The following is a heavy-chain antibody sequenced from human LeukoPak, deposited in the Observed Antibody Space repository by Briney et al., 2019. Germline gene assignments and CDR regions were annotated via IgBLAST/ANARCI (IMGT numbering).Heavy chain of an antibody. CDR3: ARPLYYYDSSGYEAFDI. CDR1: GGSISSSSYY. J-gene: IGHJ3*02. V-gene: IGHV4-39*01. CDR2: IYYSGST. Sequence: PSETLSLTCTVSGGSISSSSYYWGWIRQPPGKGLEWIGSIYYSGSTYYNPSLKSRVTMSVDTSKNQFSLKLSSVAAADTAVYYCARPLYYYDSSGYEAFDIWGQGTMVTVSS. D-gene: IGHD3-22*01.